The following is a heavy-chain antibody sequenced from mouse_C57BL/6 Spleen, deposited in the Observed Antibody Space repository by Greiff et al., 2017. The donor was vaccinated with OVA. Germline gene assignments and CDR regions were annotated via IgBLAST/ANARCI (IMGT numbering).Heavy chain of an antibody. CDR2: IRSKSNNYAT. CDR1: GFSFNTYA. J-gene: IGHJ2*01. CDR3: VRQNYYGRGDYFDY. D-gene: IGHD1-1*01. V-gene: IGHV10-1*01. Sequence: GGGLVQPKGSLKLSCAASGFSFNTYAMNWFRQAPGKGLEWVARIRSKSNNYATYYADSVKDRFTISRDDSESMLYLQMNNLKTEDTAMYYCVRQNYYGRGDYFDYWGQGTTLTVSS.